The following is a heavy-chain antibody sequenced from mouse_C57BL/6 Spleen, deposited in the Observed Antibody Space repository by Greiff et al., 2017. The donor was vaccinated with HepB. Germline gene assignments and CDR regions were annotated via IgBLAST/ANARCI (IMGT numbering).Heavy chain of an antibody. CDR3: ARKDYDYDGEAMDY. Sequence: EVKLVESGGGLVKPGGSLKLSCAASGFTFSDYGMHWVRQAPEKGLEWVAYISSGSSTIYYADTVKGRFTISSDNAKNTLFLQMTSLRSEDTAMYYCARKDYDYDGEAMDYWGQGTSGTVSS. CDR1: GFTFSDYG. D-gene: IGHD2-4*01. V-gene: IGHV5-17*01. J-gene: IGHJ4*01. CDR2: ISSGSSTI.